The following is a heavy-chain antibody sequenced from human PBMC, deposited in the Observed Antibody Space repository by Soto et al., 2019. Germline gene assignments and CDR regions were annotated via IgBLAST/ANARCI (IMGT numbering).Heavy chain of an antibody. CDR1: GFTFRSYN. V-gene: IGHV3-48*02. CDR2: ISSSSSTM. Sequence: PGGSLRLSCAASGFTFRSYNLNWVRQAPGKGLDWVSYISSSSSTMYYADSVKGRFTISRDNAENSLYLQMNGLRDDDTDMYYCARGGTIAVTTIGDYWGQGTLVTVSS. J-gene: IGHJ4*01. CDR3: ARGGTIAVTTIGDY. D-gene: IGHD5-12*01.